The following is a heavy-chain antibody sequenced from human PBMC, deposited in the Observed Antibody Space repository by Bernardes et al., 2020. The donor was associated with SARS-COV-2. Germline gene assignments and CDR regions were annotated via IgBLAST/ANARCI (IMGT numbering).Heavy chain of an antibody. J-gene: IGHJ4*02. V-gene: IGHV3-74*01. CDR1: GFTFSSYW. CDR2: INSDGSTT. D-gene: IGHD6-19*01. CDR3: AREEGGSSGWYLY. Sequence: GGSLRLSCAASGFTFSSYWMHWVRQAPGKGLVWVSRINSDGSTTNYADSVKGRFTISRDNTKNTLYLQMSTLRAEDTAVYYCAREEGGSSGWYLYWGQGTLVTVSS.